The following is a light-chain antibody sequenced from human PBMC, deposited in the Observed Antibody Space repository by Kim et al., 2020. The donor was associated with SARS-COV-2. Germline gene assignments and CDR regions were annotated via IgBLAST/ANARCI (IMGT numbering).Light chain of an antibody. Sequence: PGQSDTSSCTGTSSNVGAYTYVSWYQQHPGKAPKLMIYDVNERPSGVPDRFSGSKSGNTASLTISGLQAEDEADYYCCSFADYSYVFGIGTKVTVL. CDR2: DVN. J-gene: IGLJ1*01. V-gene: IGLV2-11*01. CDR1: SSNVGAYTY. CDR3: CSFADYSYV.